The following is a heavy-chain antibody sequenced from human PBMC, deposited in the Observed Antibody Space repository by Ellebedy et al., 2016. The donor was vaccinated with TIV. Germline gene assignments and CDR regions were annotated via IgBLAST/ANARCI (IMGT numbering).Heavy chain of an antibody. CDR2: INSDGSDT. CDR1: GFTFSSYC. D-gene: IGHD3-22*01. Sequence: GGSLRLXCAASGFTFSSYCMNWVRQAPGKGLVWVSRINSDGSDTNYADSVEGRFTISRDNAENTLYLQMSGLRAENTAVYYCARGVSYYHDSSGYGTVWGQGTTVTVSS. V-gene: IGHV3-74*01. CDR3: ARGVSYYHDSSGYGTV. J-gene: IGHJ6*02.